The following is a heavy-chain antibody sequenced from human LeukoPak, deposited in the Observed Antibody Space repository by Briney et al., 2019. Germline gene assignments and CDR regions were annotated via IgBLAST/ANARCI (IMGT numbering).Heavy chain of an antibody. CDR2: FNPENGNT. CDR3: ARVFQASSYGDYDSRTKYPYGMEV. V-gene: IGHV1-18*01. D-gene: IGHD5-12*01. CDR1: GYSFVGYG. J-gene: IGHJ6*02. Sequence: ASVKVSCKASGYSFVGYGITWVRQAPGQGLEWMGWFNPENGNTNYAQKVQGRVTMTADTSTSTSYMELRSLRSDDTAVYYCARVFQASSYGDYDSRTKYPYGMEVWGQGTTVTVSS.